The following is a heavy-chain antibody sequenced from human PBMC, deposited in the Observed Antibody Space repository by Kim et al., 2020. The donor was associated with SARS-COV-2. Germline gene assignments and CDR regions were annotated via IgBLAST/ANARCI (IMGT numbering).Heavy chain of an antibody. J-gene: IGHJ4*02. V-gene: IGHV3-9*01. CDR3: AAVSPGDY. CDR2: ISWNSGSI. Sequence: GGSLRLSCAASGFTFDDYAMHWVRQAPGKGLEWVSGISWNSGSIGYADSVKGRLTISRDNAKNSLYLQMNSLRAEDTALYYCAAVSPGDYWGQGTLVTVSS. CDR1: GFTFDDYA.